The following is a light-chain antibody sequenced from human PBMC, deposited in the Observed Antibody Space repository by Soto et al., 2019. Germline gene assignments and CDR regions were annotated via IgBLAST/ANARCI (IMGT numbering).Light chain of an antibody. J-gene: IGLJ1*01. CDR1: SSDVGGYNY. CDR3: SSYTGSSTPYV. V-gene: IGLV2-14*01. Sequence: QSALTQPASVSGSPGQSITISCTGTSSDVGGYNYVSWYQQHPGKAPKLMIYDVSNRPSGVSNRFSGSKSGNTASLTISGLQAEDEADYYCSSYTGSSTPYVFVTGTKVTVL. CDR2: DVS.